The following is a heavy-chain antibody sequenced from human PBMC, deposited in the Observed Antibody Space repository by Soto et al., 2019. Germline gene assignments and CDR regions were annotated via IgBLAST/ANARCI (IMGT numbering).Heavy chain of an antibody. CDR1: GYTFTSYG. D-gene: IGHD1-7*01. CDR2: ISAYNGNT. CDR3: ARVRTGTTFYYYYGMDV. Sequence: QVQLVQSGAEVKKPGASVKVSCKASGYTFTSYGINWVRQAPGQGLEWMGWISAYNGNTNYAQKLQGRVTMTTDTSTRTAYMELRSIRSDDTAVYYCARVRTGTTFYYYYGMDVWGQGTTVTVSS. J-gene: IGHJ6*02. V-gene: IGHV1-18*01.